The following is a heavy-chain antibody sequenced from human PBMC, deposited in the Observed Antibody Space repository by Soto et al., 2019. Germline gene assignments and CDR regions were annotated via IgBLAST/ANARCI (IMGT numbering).Heavy chain of an antibody. V-gene: IGHV4-39*01. CDR2: VTNRGST. CDR3: AMDTDSPSRFDH. Sequence: QLQLQESGPGQVESSETLSLTCTVFGRSINTESYFWGWVRQPPGKGLDWIGSVTNRGSTYYNAALKSRFAMSVDTSRNQFSLRLNSVTAADTAMYYCAMDTDSPSRFDHWGPGTLAIVSS. CDR1: GRSINTESYF. D-gene: IGHD5-18*01. J-gene: IGHJ4*02.